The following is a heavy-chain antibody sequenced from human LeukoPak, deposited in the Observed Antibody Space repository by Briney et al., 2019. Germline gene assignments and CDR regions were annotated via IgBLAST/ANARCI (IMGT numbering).Heavy chain of an antibody. CDR2: IYYSGST. CDR3: ARERRAGAAFDI. CDR1: GITVSSNY. J-gene: IGHJ3*02. V-gene: IGHV4-39*07. D-gene: IGHD6-13*01. Sequence: GSLRLSCAASGITVSSNYMSWVRQPPGKGLEWIGSIYYSGSTYYNPSLKSRVTISVDTSKNQFSLKLSSVTAADTAVYYCARERRAGAAFDIWGQGTMVTVSS.